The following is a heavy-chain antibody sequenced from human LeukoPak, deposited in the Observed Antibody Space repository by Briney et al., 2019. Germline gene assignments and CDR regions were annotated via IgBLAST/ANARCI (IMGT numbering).Heavy chain of an antibody. V-gene: IGHV3-48*04. CDR2: ISSSSSTI. Sequence: GGSLRLSCAASGFTFSSYSMNWVRQAPGKGLERVSYISSSSSTIYYADSVKGRFTISRDNAKNSLYLQMNSLRAEDTAVYYCARDPNPRITIFGDPGGYFDYWGQGTLVTVSS. D-gene: IGHD3-3*01. CDR3: ARDPNPRITIFGDPGGYFDY. J-gene: IGHJ4*02. CDR1: GFTFSSYS.